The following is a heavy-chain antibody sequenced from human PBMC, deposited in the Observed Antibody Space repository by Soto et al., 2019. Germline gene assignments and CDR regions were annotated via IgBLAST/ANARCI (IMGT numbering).Heavy chain of an antibody. V-gene: IGHV1-18*01. J-gene: IGHJ4*02. CDR1: GYTFTSYG. CDR2: ISAYNGNT. Sequence: ASVKVSFKASGYTFTSYGISWLRQAPGQGLEWMGWISAYNGNTNYAQKLQGRVTMTTDTSTSTAYMELRSLRSDDTAVYYCARDRSDYYDSSGYYKFDYWGQGTLVTVSS. CDR3: ARDRSDYYDSSGYYKFDY. D-gene: IGHD3-22*01.